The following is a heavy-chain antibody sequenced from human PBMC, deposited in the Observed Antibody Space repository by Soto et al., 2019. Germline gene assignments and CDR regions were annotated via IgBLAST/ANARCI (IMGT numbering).Heavy chain of an antibody. CDR3: ATSRDATSGGLDY. CDR2: INPNSGDT. D-gene: IGHD2-15*01. J-gene: IGHJ4*02. CDR1: GYTFTGYY. Sequence: QVQLVQSGAEVKKPGASVKVSCKASGYTFTGYYRHWVRQAPGQGLEWMGWINPNSGDTNYAQKFQGWVTMTRDTSISTAYMELSRLKSDDTAVYYCATSRDATSGGLDYWGQGTLVTVSS. V-gene: IGHV1-2*04.